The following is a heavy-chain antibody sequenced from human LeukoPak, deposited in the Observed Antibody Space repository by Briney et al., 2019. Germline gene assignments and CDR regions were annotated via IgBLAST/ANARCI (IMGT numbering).Heavy chain of an antibody. CDR2: IYYSGST. Sequence: TLSLTCTVXXGXXXXSSYYXGXIRQXPGKGLEWIGSIYYSGSTYYNPSLKSRVTISVDTSKNQFSLKLNSVTATDTAVYYCARHYGPWGQGTMVTVSS. V-gene: IGHV4-39*01. J-gene: IGHJ4*02. CDR3: ARHYGP. CDR1: XGXXXXSSYY. D-gene: IGHD3-10*01.